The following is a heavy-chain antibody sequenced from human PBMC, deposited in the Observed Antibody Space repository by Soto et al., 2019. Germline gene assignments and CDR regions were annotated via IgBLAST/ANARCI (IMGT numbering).Heavy chain of an antibody. CDR3: VKDYERYSSGQDY. Sequence: PGGSLRLSCVASGFIFTDYAMSWVRQGPGKGLEWVAGISFSGDNTYYADSVKGRFITSRDNSKNTLYLQMNSLRAEDTAVYYCVKDYERYSSGQDYWGRGTLVTVSS. D-gene: IGHD6-19*01. V-gene: IGHV3-23*01. CDR2: ISFSGDNT. J-gene: IGHJ4*02. CDR1: GFIFTDYA.